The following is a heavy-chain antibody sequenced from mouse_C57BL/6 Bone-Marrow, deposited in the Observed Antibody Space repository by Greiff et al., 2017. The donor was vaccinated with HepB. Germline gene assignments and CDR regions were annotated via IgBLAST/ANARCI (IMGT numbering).Heavy chain of an antibody. V-gene: IGHV1-84*01. CDR2: IYPGSGNT. J-gene: IGHJ2*01. Sequence: GQGLEWIGWIYPGSGNTKYNEKFKGKATLTVDTSSSTAYMQLSSLTSEDSAVYFCARDPYYYGSSRFDYWGQGTTLTVSS. D-gene: IGHD1-1*01. CDR3: ARDPYYYGSSRFDY.